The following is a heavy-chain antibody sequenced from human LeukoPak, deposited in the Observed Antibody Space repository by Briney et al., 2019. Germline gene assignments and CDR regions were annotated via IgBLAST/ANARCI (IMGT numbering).Heavy chain of an antibody. CDR3: ARVVEGAFYI. D-gene: IGHD2-15*01. V-gene: IGHV4-59*01. CDR1: GGSISTYY. CDR2: IYYTGNT. Sequence: PLETLSLTCTVSGGSISTYYWSWIRQPPGKTLEWIGYIYYTGNTNYNPSLKSRVTISVDTSKNLFSLKLSSVTAADTAVYYCARVVEGAFYIWGQGTMVTVSS. J-gene: IGHJ3*02.